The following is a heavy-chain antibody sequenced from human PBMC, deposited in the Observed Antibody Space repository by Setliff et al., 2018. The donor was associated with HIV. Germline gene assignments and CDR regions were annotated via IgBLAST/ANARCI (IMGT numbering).Heavy chain of an antibody. CDR1: GLKLSFSFAW. Sequence: GGSLRLSCTASGLKLSFSFAWLSWVRQVPGKGLEWVGRIKRKSDGGTADYGAPVQGRFTISRDDSKKTLYLQMNNLKTEDTALYYCTTEKRGSGAYNFDHWGQGTLVTVSS. J-gene: IGHJ4*02. V-gene: IGHV3-15*01. D-gene: IGHD5-12*01. CDR3: TTEKRGSGAYNFDH. CDR2: IKRKSDGGTA.